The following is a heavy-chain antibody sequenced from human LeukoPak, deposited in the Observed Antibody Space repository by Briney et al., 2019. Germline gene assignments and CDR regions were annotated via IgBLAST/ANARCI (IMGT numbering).Heavy chain of an antibody. J-gene: IGHJ6*03. CDR1: GGSISSYY. V-gene: IGHV4-59*08. CDR3: VRRFGELLYPPYYYYYHMDV. Sequence: SETLSLTCTVSGGSISSYYWSWIRQPPGKGLEWIGYIYYSGSTNYNPSLKSRVTISVDTSKNQFSLKLSSVTAADTAVYYCVRRFGELLYPPYYYYYHMDVWGKGTTVTVSS. D-gene: IGHD3-10*01. CDR2: IYYSGST.